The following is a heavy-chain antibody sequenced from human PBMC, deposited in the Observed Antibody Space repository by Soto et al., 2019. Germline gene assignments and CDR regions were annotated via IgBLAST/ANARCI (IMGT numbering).Heavy chain of an antibody. V-gene: IGHV5-51*01. CDR1: GYIFTSSW. CDR2: IYPGDSDI. D-gene: IGHD4-17*01. CDR3: ATIRVDSGDYEGFDH. Sequence: EVQLVQSGAEVKKPGESLKISCKASGYIFTSSWIGWVRQVPGKGLEWMVMIYPGDSDIRYSPSFQGQVTISADKSISTAYLQWSSLKASDSGMYYCATIRVDSGDYEGFDHWGQGTLVTVSS. J-gene: IGHJ4*02.